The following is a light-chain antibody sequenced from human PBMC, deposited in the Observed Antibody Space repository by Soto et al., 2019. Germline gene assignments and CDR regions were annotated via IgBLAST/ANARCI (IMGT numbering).Light chain of an antibody. CDR2: DAS. V-gene: IGKV3-20*01. Sequence: ERVMTHSPATLSVSHMERATLSCRASQSVSSNLAWYQQKPGQAPRLLIYDASNRATGIPARFSGSGSGTDFTLTISRLEPEDFAVYYCQQYGSLSWTVGQGSKVDI. CDR3: QQYGSLSWT. CDR1: QSVSSN. J-gene: IGKJ1*01.